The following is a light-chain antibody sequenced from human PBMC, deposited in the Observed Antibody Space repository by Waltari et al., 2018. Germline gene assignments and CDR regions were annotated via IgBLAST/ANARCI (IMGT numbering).Light chain of an antibody. CDR1: DSDVGAYDF. V-gene: IGLV2-14*01. CDR3: SSYTTSSAPGV. CDR2: KVS. Sequence: QSALTQPASVSGSPGQSITISCSGTDSDVGAYDFVSWYQQHPGKAPHLIIYKVSNRPPVISNRFSASKSGNPASLTISGLQAEDEADYYCSSYTTSSAPGVFGTGTRVTVL. J-gene: IGLJ1*01.